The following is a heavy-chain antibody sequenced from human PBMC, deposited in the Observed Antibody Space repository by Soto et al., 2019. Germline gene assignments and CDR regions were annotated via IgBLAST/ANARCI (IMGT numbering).Heavy chain of an antibody. J-gene: IGHJ4*02. D-gene: IGHD3-16*01. CDR1: GYSFTVYW. CDR3: ARRLGAITGDY. Sequence: GESLKISCKGSGYSFTVYWINLVRQMHGKGLGWMGRIDPDDSYIKYSPSFQGHVTISADRSISTAYLKWSSLKASDTAMYYCARRLGAITGDYWGQGTPVTVSS. V-gene: IGHV5-10-1*01. CDR2: IDPDDSYI.